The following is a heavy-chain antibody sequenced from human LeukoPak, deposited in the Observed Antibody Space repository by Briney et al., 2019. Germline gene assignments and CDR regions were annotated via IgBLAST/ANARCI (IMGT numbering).Heavy chain of an antibody. CDR1: GFTFSDYD. CDR3: AYDPYCSSTSCYPTP. D-gene: IGHD2-2*01. Sequence: PGGSLRLSCAASGFTFSDYDMHWVRQAPGKGLEWVAVIWYDENNKYYADSVKGRFTISRDNSKNTLYLQMNSLRAEDTAVYYCAYDPYCSSTSCYPTPWGQGTLVTVSS. CDR2: IWYDENNK. V-gene: IGHV3-30*02. J-gene: IGHJ5*02.